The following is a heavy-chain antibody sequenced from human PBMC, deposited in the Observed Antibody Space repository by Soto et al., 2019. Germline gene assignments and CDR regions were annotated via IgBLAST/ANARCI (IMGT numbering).Heavy chain of an antibody. CDR3: ARDPIYYYGMDV. CDR1: GGSISSGGYY. Sequence: SETLSLTCTVSGGSISSGGYYWSWIRQHPGKGLEWIGYIYYSGSTYYNPSLKSRVTISVDTSKNQFSLRLSSVTAADTAVYYCARDPIYYYGMDVWGQGTTVTVSS. V-gene: IGHV4-31*03. J-gene: IGHJ6*02. CDR2: IYYSGST.